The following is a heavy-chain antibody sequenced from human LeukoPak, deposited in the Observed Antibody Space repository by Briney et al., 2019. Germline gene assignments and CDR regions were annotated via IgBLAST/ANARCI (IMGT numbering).Heavy chain of an antibody. J-gene: IGHJ4*02. CDR1: GFTYSHYG. D-gene: IGHD4-11*01. Sequence: PGRSLRLSCAASGFTYSHYGMHWVRQAPGKGLEWVAVIWSDGTGKYYSDAVKGRFTISRDNSRNTLDLQMDSLRGDDTAVYYCARDAERGFDYSNSLKYWGQGTLVTVS. CDR2: IWSDGTGK. CDR3: ARDAERGFDYSNSLKY. V-gene: IGHV3-33*08.